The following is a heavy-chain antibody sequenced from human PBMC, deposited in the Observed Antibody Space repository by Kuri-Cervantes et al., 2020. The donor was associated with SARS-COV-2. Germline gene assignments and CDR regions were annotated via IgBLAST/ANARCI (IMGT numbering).Heavy chain of an antibody. J-gene: IGHJ6*02. D-gene: IGHD3-9*01. Sequence: GESLKSSCAASGFTFSSYGMHWVRQAPGKGLEWVAVIWYDGSNKYYADSVKGRFTISRDNSKNTLYLQMNSLRAEDTAVYYCARDLGDILTGYYNGGYYYYGMDVWGQGTTVTVSS. CDR3: ARDLGDILTGYYNGGYYYYGMDV. V-gene: IGHV3-33*01. CDR2: IWYDGSNK. CDR1: GFTFSSYG.